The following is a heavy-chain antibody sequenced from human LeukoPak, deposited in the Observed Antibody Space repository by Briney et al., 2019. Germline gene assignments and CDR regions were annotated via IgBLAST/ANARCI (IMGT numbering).Heavy chain of an antibody. V-gene: IGHV3-11*01. CDR1: GFTLTDHY. CDR2: ITSSGTTR. Sequence: PGGSLRLSCTVSGFTLTDHYMSWFRQSPGRGLERISWITSSGTTRDYADSVKGRFTISRDNTKNSVYLQMTSLRPDDTAVYYCARDPDYGDPYWGQGTLVTVSS. D-gene: IGHD4-17*01. CDR3: ARDPDYGDPY. J-gene: IGHJ4*02.